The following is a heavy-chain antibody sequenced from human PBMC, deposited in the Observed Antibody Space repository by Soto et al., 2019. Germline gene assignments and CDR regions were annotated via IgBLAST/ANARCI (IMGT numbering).Heavy chain of an antibody. CDR1: GGSISSSSYY. J-gene: IGHJ4*02. Sequence: SETLSLTCTVSGGSISSSSYYWGWIRQPPGKGLEWIGSIYYSGSTYYNPSLKSRVTVSVDTSKNQFSLKLSSVTAADTAVYYCARTYYDILTGFYYFDYWGQGTLVTVSS. D-gene: IGHD3-9*01. CDR3: ARTYYDILTGFYYFDY. CDR2: IYYSGST. V-gene: IGHV4-39*01.